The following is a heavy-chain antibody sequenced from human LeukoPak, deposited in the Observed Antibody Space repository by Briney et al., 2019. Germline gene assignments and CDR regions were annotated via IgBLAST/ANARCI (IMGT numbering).Heavy chain of an antibody. CDR1: GFAFSSYA. CDR3: ARGGGLLWHGESPRWFES. D-gene: IGHD2-21*01. CDR2: INCGAGST. V-gene: IGHV3-23*01. J-gene: IGHJ5*01. Sequence: PGGSLRLSCPASGFAFSSYAMSWVRQAPGRGLESVSVINCGAGSTWYADSVKGRFTISGDNSKNTLYLQMDSLRAEDTAVYHCARGGGLLWHGESPRWFESWGQGTLVTV.